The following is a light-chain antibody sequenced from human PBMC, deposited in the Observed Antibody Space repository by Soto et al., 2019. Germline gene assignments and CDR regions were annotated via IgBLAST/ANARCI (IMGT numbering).Light chain of an antibody. V-gene: IGLV1-47*01. CDR1: SSNIGSNY. J-gene: IGLJ2*01. Sequence: QPVLTQPPSASGTPGQRVTISCSGSSSNIGSNYLFWYQQLPGTAPKLLIYRNDQRPSGVPDRFSGSTSGTSASLAISGLRSEDEADYYCAAWDDSLSGVVFGGGTKLTVL. CDR3: AAWDDSLSGVV. CDR2: RND.